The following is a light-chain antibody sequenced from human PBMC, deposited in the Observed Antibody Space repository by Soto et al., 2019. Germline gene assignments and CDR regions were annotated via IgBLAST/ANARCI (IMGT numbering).Light chain of an antibody. Sequence: DIVMTPSPLSLPVTPGEPASISCRSSQSLLHSNGYNYLDWYLQKPGQSPQLLIYLGSNRASGVGDRCIVSGSGTDFTLKISRVVAEDVGVCCSLEAPPAPWTFSKGNKVE. CDR3: LEAPPAPWT. CDR2: LGS. J-gene: IGKJ1*01. V-gene: IGKV2-28*01. CDR1: QSLLHSNGYNY.